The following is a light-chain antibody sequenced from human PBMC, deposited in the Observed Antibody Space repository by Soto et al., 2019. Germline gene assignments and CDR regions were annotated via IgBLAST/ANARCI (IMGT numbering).Light chain of an antibody. V-gene: IGLV2-11*01. J-gene: IGLJ2*01. CDR2: DVS. CDR1: SSDVGGYNY. Sequence: QSALTQPRSVSGSPGQSVAISCAGTSSDVGGYNYVSWYQQHPGKAPKLIIYDVSKRPSGVPDRFSGSKSGNTASLTISGLQAGDEADYYCCSYAGSYTFIFGGGTKVTVL. CDR3: CSYAGSYTFI.